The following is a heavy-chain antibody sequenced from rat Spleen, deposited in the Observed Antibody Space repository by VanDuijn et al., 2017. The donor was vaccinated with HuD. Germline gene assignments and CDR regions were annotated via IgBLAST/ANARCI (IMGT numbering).Heavy chain of an antibody. CDR3: AREFWAPDY. CDR1: GFTFSNYY. Sequence: EVQLVESGGDLVQPGRSMQLSCAASGFTFSNYYMAWVRQAPTKGLEWVASITYEGTNTYYGDSVKGRFTISRDNAKSTLYLQMNSLRSEDTATYYCAREFWAPDYWGQGVMVTVSS. CDR2: ITYEGTNT. D-gene: IGHD4-6*01. J-gene: IGHJ2*01. V-gene: IGHV5-22*01.